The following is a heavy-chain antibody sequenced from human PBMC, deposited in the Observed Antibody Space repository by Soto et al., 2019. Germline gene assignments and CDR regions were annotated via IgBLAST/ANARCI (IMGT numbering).Heavy chain of an antibody. V-gene: IGHV1-8*01. CDR2: MNPNSGNT. CDR3: ARATWMNSGDYGAFDY. CDR1: GYTFTSYD. D-gene: IGHD4-17*01. J-gene: IGHJ4*02. Sequence: QVQLVQSGAEVKKPGASVKVSCKASGYTFTSYDINWVRQATGQGLEWMGWMNPNSGNTGYAQKFQGRVTMTRNTSISTAYMELGSLRAEDTAVYYCARATWMNSGDYGAFDYWGQGTLVTVSS.